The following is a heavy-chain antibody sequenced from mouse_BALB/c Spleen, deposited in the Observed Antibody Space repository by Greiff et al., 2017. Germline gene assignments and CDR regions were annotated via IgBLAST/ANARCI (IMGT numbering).Heavy chain of an antibody. D-gene: IGHD2-2*01. CDR2: INPSTGYT. V-gene: IGHV1-7*01. CDR3: ARQGGLRHFDY. Sequence: QVQLKESGAELAKPGASVKMSCKASGYTFTSYWMHWVKQRPGQGLEWIGYINPSTGYTEYNQKFKDKATLTADKSSSTAYMQLSSLTSEDSAVYYCARQGGLRHFDYWGQGTTLTVSS. CDR1: GYTFTSYW. J-gene: IGHJ2*01.